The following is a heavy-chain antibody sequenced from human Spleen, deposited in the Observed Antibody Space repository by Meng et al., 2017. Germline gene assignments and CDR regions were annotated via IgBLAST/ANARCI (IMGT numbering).Heavy chain of an antibody. CDR2: ISAYNGNT. V-gene: IGHV1-18*01. Sequence: ASVKVSCKASGYTFTSYGISWVRQAPGQGLEWMGWISAYNGNTNYAQKLQGRVTMTTDTSTSTAYMELRSLRSDDTAVYYCAREGSSGWSGDAFDIWGQGTMVTVSS. D-gene: IGHD6-19*01. CDR1: GYTFTSYG. CDR3: AREGSSGWSGDAFDI. J-gene: IGHJ3*02.